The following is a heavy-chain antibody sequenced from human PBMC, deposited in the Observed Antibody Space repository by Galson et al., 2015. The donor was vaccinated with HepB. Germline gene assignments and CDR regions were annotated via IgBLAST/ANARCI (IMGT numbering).Heavy chain of an antibody. J-gene: IGHJ4*02. CDR3: ARRSNGHYGFDF. D-gene: IGHD4-17*01. Sequence: QSGAEVTKPGESLKISCKGSGYTYTTYWIGWVRQMPGKGLEWMGIIHPGDSDDIYSPSFQGQVTISADNSINTAYLQWGSLKASDSGMYYCARRSNGHYGFDFWGQGTLVTVSS. CDR2: IHPGDSDD. CDR1: GYTYTTYW. V-gene: IGHV5-51*01.